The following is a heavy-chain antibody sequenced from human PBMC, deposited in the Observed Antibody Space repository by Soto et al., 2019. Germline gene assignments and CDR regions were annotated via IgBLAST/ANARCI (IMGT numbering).Heavy chain of an antibody. CDR2: ISSNGGTT. CDR1: GFTFSSYA. D-gene: IGHD1-7*01. J-gene: IGHJ4*02. V-gene: IGHV3-64*01. Sequence: EVQLAESGGGMVQPGGSLRLSCVASGFTFSSYAMHWVRQAPGKGLEYVSSISSNGGTTYYGNSVKGRFTISRDNSKNTPYLQMGSLRAEDVAVYYCVRRVSGNYDYWGQGNLVTVSS. CDR3: VRRVSGNYDY.